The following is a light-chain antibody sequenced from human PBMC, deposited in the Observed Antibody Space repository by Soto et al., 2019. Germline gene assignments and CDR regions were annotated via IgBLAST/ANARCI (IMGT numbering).Light chain of an antibody. Sequence: EIVMTQSPATLSVSPGERATLSCRASQSVSSNLAWYQQKPGQAPRLLIYGASTRATGIPARFSGSGSGTEFTLPIRSLQSEDFAVYYCQQYNSGRRTFGQGTKVEIK. CDR1: QSVSSN. CDR2: GAS. V-gene: IGKV3-15*01. J-gene: IGKJ1*01. CDR3: QQYNSGRRT.